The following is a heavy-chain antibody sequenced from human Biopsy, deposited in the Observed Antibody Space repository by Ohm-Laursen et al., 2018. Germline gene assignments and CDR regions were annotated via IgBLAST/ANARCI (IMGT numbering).Heavy chain of an antibody. CDR2: IYYSGST. J-gene: IGHJ6*02. CDR3: ARATNSTGWPYYYFYGMDV. V-gene: IGHV4-59*07. CDR1: GGSISSDY. D-gene: IGHD2/OR15-2a*01. Sequence: SDTLSLTCTVSGGSISSDYWSWIRRTPGKGLEWIGYIYYSGSTNYNPSLKSRVIISVDTSKNQFSLRLNSVTAADTAVYYCARATNSTGWPYYYFYGMDVWGQGTTVTVSS.